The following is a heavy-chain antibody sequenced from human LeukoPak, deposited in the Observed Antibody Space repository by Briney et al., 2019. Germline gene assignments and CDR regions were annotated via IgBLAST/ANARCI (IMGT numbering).Heavy chain of an antibody. Sequence: NASETLSLTCTVSGGSISSYYWSWIRQPPGKGLEWIGYIYYSGDTKYNPSLKSRVTISLDTSKNHFSLKLSSVTAADTAVYYCARDRVVVGATNYYYGMDVWGQGTTVTVSS. J-gene: IGHJ6*02. CDR1: GGSISSYY. CDR2: IYYSGDT. D-gene: IGHD2-15*01. V-gene: IGHV4-59*01. CDR3: ARDRVVVGATNYYYGMDV.